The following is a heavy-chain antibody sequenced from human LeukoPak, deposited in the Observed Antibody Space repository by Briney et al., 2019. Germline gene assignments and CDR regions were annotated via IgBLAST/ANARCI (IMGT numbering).Heavy chain of an antibody. CDR2: VHKSGST. Sequence: PSETLSLTCAVSTDSITSNWWSWVRQPPGKGLEWIGEVHKSGSTNYYPSLQSRVTISIDKSKNQFSLNLTSVTAADTAVYYCARGGLGGITAYSNYLFDYWGQGTLVTVSS. CDR1: TDSITSNW. CDR3: ARGGLGGITAYSNYLFDY. J-gene: IGHJ4*02. V-gene: IGHV4-4*02. D-gene: IGHD4-11*01.